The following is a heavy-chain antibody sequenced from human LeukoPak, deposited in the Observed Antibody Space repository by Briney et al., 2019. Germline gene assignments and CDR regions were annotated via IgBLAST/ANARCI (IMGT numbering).Heavy chain of an antibody. J-gene: IGHJ4*02. CDR2: ISTSSSYI. Sequence: GGSLRLSCAASGFTFSSYTMHWVRQAPGKGLEWVSCISTSSSYIYYADSVKGRFTISRDNAKNSLYLQMNSLRAEDTAVYYCARGGSTTTKTTDFDYWGQGTLVTVSS. CDR1: GFTFSSYT. CDR3: ARGGSTTTKTTDFDY. V-gene: IGHV3-21*01. D-gene: IGHD4-17*01.